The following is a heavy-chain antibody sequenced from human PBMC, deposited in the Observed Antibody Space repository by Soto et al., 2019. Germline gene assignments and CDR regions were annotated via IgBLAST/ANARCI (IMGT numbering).Heavy chain of an antibody. Sequence: GGSLRLSCAASGFTFDDYAMHWVRQAPGKGLEWVSGISWNSGSIGYADSVRGRFTISRDNAKNSLYLQMNSLRAEDTALYYCAKDTGRAVAVPVHWGQGTLVTVSS. CDR3: AKDTGRAVAVPVH. J-gene: IGHJ4*02. CDR2: ISWNSGSI. V-gene: IGHV3-9*01. D-gene: IGHD6-19*01. CDR1: GFTFDDYA.